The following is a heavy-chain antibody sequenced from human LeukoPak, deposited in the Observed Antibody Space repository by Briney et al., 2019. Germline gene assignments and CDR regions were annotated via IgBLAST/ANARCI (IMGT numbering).Heavy chain of an antibody. V-gene: IGHV3-30-3*01. D-gene: IGHD6-13*01. J-gene: IGHJ4*02. Sequence: GGSLRLSCAASGFTFSSYAMHWVRQAPGKGLEWAAVISYDGSNKYYADSVKGRFTISRDNSKNTLYLQMNSLRAEDTAVYYCARDPQQLVLSYYFDYWGQGTLVTVSS. CDR1: GFTFSSYA. CDR3: ARDPQQLVLSYYFDY. CDR2: ISYDGSNK.